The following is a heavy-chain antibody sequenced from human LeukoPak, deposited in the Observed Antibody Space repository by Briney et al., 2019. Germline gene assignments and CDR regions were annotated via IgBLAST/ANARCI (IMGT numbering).Heavy chain of an antibody. D-gene: IGHD3-16*02. J-gene: IGHJ4*02. CDR2: IIPIFGIA. V-gene: IGHV1-69*04. Sequence: SVKVSCKXSGGTFSSNTISWVRQAPGQGLEWMGRIIPIFGIANYAQKFQGRVTITADKSTSTAYMELSSLRSEDTAVYYCARDSHESMITFGGVIATWGQGTLVTVSS. CDR1: GGTFSSNT. CDR3: ARDSHESMITFGGVIAT.